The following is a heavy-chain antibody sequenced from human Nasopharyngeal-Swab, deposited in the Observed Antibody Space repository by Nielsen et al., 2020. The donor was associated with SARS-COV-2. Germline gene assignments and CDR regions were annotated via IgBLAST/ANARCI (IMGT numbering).Heavy chain of an antibody. CDR1: GFTFSSYA. CDR2: ISGSGGST. Sequence: GESLKISCAASGFTFSSYAMSRVRQAPGKGLEWVSAISGSGGSTYSADSVKGRFTISRDNSKITLYLQKNSLRAEGTAVYYCAFIVGASTDYWGQGTLVTVSS. D-gene: IGHD1-26*01. J-gene: IGHJ4*02. CDR3: AFIVGASTDY. V-gene: IGHV3-23*01.